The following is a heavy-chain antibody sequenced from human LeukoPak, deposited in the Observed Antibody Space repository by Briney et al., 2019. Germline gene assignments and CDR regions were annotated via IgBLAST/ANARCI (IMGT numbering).Heavy chain of an antibody. D-gene: IGHD3-22*01. V-gene: IGHV4-61*02. CDR3: ARLLSRGLLRTYDAFDI. J-gene: IGHJ3*02. CDR2: MYTTGST. Sequence: SQTLSLTCTVSGGSISSGTNYWSWIRQAAGEGLEWIGRMYTTGSTNYNPSLKSRVTISLDTSRNQFSLMLSSVTAADTAVYYCARLLSRGLLRTYDAFDIWGQGTVVTVSS. CDR1: GGSISSGTNY.